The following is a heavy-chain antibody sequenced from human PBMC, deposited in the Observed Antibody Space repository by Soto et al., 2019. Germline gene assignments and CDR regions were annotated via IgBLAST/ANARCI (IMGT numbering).Heavy chain of an antibody. Sequence: VGSLRLSCASSVFTFSSYWMSCVRHSPGKWLEWVANIKQDGSEKYYVDSVKGRFTISRDNAKNSLYLQMNSLRAEDTAVYYCARRVRFGYSGYAGAVPTASYYYGMDVRGQGTTVTV. CDR2: IKQDGSEK. V-gene: IGHV3-7*01. CDR1: VFTFSSYW. J-gene: IGHJ6*02. D-gene: IGHD5-12*01. CDR3: ARRVRFGYSGYAGAVPTASYYYGMDV.